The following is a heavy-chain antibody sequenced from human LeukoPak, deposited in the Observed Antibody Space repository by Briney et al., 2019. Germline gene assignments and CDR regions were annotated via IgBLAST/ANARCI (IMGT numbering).Heavy chain of an antibody. J-gene: IGHJ4*02. D-gene: IGHD3-22*01. V-gene: IGHV4-59*01. Sequence: SETLCLTCTVSGGSISTYYWSWIRQPPGKAPERIGEIYHSGSTNYNPSLKSRVTISVDTSKNQFSLKLSSVTAADTAVYYCGGATGYYYDSSGYYPHYWGQGTLVTVSS. CDR1: GGSISTYY. CDR2: IYHSGST. CDR3: GGATGYYYDSSGYYPHY.